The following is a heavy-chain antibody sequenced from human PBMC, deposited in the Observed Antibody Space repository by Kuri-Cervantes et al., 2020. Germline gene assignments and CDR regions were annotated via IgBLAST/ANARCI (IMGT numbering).Heavy chain of an antibody. D-gene: IGHD2-21*02. CDR2: ISSSSSYI. V-gene: IGHV3-21*01. CDR3: SRASRAVTAWI. CDR1: GFTFDDYA. Sequence: GGSLRLSCAASGFTFDDYAMHWVRQAPGKGLEWVSSISSSSSYIYYADSVKGRFTISRDNAKNSLYLQMNSLRAEDTAVYYCSRASRAVTAWIWGQGTLVTVSS. J-gene: IGHJ4*02.